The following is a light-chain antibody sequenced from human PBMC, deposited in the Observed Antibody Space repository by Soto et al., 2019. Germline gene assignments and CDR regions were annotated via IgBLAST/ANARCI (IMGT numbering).Light chain of an antibody. CDR3: QRRSNWSGT. CDR2: DAS. Sequence: EIVLTQSPATLSLSPGERATLSCRASQSVSSYLAWYQQKPGQAPRLLIYDASNRATGIPARFSGSGSGTDFTLTISSLEPEDFAVYYCQRRSNWSGTFGQGTKVEIK. CDR1: QSVSSY. V-gene: IGKV3-11*01. J-gene: IGKJ1*01.